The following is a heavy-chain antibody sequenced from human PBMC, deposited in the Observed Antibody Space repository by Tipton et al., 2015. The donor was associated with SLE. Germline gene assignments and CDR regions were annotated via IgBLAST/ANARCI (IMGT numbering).Heavy chain of an antibody. CDR3: ARDAHRDNGGNLDYHRYNGMDV. CDR1: EFSFSAYA. CDR2: ISYDGNNK. J-gene: IGHJ6*02. Sequence: RSLRLSCAASEFSFSAYAMHWVRQPPGKGLEWMAVISYDGNNKYYADSVKGRFTISRDNSKNTLYLQMNSLRVEDTAVFYCARDAHRDNGGNLDYHRYNGMDVWGQGTTVTVSS. D-gene: IGHD4-23*01. V-gene: IGHV3-30-3*01.